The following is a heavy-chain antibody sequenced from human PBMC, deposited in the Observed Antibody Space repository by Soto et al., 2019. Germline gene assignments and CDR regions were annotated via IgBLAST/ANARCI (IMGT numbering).Heavy chain of an antibody. CDR3: ARDISGSINWFDH. CDR1: GFTFSSYS. V-gene: IGHV3-48*01. Sequence: EVQLVESGGGLVQPGGSLRLSCAASGFTFSSYSMNWVRQAPGKGLEWVSYISSSSSTIYYADSVKGRFTISRDNAKNTLYLKMNGLRAEDTAVYYGARDISGSINWFDHWGQGTLVTVSS. D-gene: IGHD3-10*01. J-gene: IGHJ5*02. CDR2: ISSSSSTI.